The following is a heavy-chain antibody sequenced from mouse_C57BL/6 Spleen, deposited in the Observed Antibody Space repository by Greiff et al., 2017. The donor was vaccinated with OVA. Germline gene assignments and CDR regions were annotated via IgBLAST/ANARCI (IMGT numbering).Heavy chain of an antibody. J-gene: IGHJ4*01. V-gene: IGHV10-3*01. CDR2: IRSKSSNYAT. CDR3: VRDTPFTTGAMDY. CDR1: GFTFNTYA. D-gene: IGHD1-1*01. Sequence: EVKVVESGGGLVQPKGSLKLSCAASGFTFNTYAMHWVRQAPGKGLEWVARIRSKSSNYATYYADSVKDRFTISSAASQSMLYLQMNNLETDDTAMYYCVRDTPFTTGAMDYGGQGTSVTVSS.